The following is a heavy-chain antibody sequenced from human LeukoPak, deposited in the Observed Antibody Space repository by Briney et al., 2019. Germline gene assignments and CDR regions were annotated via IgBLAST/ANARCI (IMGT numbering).Heavy chain of an antibody. D-gene: IGHD4-17*01. CDR2: INPNSGGT. CDR1: GYTFTGYY. CDR3: ARDLSGGDYEGY. J-gene: IGHJ4*02. Sequence: GASVKVSCKASGYTFTGYYMHSVRQAPGQGLEWMGRINPNSGGTNYAQKFQGRVTMTTDTSISTAYMELSRLRSDDTAVYYCARDLSGGDYEGYWGQGTLVTVSS. V-gene: IGHV1-2*06.